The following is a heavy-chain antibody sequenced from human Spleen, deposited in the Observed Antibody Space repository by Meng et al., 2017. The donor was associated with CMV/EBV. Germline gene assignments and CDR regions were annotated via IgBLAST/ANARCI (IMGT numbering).Heavy chain of an antibody. Sequence: SSDSISSSTNYWGWIRQPPGKGLEWIATIYYSGTTYYNPSLKSRVTISVDTSKNQFSLKLNSVTAADTAVYYCARDLTTRSGAFDIWGQGTMVTVSS. J-gene: IGHJ3*02. V-gene: IGHV4-39*07. CDR3: ARDLTTRSGAFDI. CDR2: IYYSGTT. CDR1: SDSISSSTNY. D-gene: IGHD1-1*01.